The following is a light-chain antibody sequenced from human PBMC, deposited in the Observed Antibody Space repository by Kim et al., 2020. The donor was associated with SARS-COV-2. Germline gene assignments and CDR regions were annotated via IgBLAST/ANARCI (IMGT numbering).Light chain of an antibody. V-gene: IGLV3-19*01. CDR1: SLRSYY. CDR2: GKN. Sequence: VAQGQTVRITCQGDSLRSYYASWYQHKPGQAPVLVIYGKNNRPSGIPDRFSGPSSGNTASLTITGAQAEDEADYYCNSRDSSGNHVFGTGTKVTVL. J-gene: IGLJ1*01. CDR3: NSRDSSGNHV.